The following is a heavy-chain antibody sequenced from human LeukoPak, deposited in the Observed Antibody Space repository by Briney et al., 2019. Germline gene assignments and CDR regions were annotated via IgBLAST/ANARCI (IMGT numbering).Heavy chain of an antibody. CDR1: GLSFSSYT. CDR2: ISGSGGST. CDR3: AKESGQNWFDP. Sequence: GGSLRLSCVASGLSFSSYTMSWVRQAPGKGLEWVSAISGSGGSTYYADSVKGRFTISRDNSKNTLYLQMNSLRAEDTAVYYCAKESGQNWFDPWGQGTLVTVSS. V-gene: IGHV3-23*01. J-gene: IGHJ5*02.